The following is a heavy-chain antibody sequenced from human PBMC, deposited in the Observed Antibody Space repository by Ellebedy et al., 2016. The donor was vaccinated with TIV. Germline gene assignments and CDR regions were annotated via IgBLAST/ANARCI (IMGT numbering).Heavy chain of an antibody. CDR3: AKEWDY. Sequence: GGSLRLSCAASGFTFGNYWMSWVRQAPGKGLGWVANIKQDGSQKYYVDSVKGRFTISRDNAKNSLFLQMNSLRAEDTAVYYCAKEWDYWGQGTLVTVSS. CDR1: GFTFGNYW. J-gene: IGHJ4*02. CDR2: IKQDGSQK. V-gene: IGHV3-7*03.